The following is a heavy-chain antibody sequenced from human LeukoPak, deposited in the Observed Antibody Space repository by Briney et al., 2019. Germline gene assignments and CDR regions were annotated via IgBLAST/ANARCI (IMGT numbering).Heavy chain of an antibody. CDR3: AKLEEVAAAGLIDY. J-gene: IGHJ4*02. CDR1: AFTFHSHA. Sequence: PGGSLRLSCAASAFTFHSHAMSWVRQTPGKGLEWVSAISGSGGSTYYADSVKGRFTISRDNSKNTLYLQMNSLRAEDTAVYYCAKLEEVAAAGLIDYWGQGTLVTVSS. D-gene: IGHD6-13*01. V-gene: IGHV3-23*01. CDR2: ISGSGGST.